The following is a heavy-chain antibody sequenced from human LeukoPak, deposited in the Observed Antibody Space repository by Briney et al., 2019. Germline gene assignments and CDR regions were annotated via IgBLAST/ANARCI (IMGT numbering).Heavy chain of an antibody. Sequence: TGGSLRLSCAASGFTFSSYGMHWVRQAPGKGLEWVAVIWYDGSNKYYADSVKGRFTISRDNSMNTLYLQMNSLRAEDTAVYYCARETPVVPAARVVDVWGQGTTVTVSS. V-gene: IGHV3-33*01. CDR3: ARETPVVPAARVVDV. CDR2: IWYDGSNK. CDR1: GFTFSSYG. D-gene: IGHD2-2*01. J-gene: IGHJ6*02.